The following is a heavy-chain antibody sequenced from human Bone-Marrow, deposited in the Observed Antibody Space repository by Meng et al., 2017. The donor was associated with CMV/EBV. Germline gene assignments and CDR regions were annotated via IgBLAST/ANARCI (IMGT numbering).Heavy chain of an antibody. V-gene: IGHV1-18*01. J-gene: IGHJ4*02. CDR3: ARKTWSSSTIAEDYYFDY. D-gene: IGHD6-6*01. CDR1: GYTFTSYG. CDR2: ISAYNGNT. Sequence: ASVKVSCKASGYTFTSYGISWVRQAPGQGLEWMGWISAYNGNTNYAQKLQGRVTMTTDTSTSTAYMELRSLRSDDTAVYYCARKTWSSSTIAEDYYFDYWGQGTRVTVSS.